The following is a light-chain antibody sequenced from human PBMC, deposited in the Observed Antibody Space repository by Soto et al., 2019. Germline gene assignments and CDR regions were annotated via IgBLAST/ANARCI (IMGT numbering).Light chain of an antibody. J-gene: IGKJ1*01. CDR2: GAS. Sequence: IQLTQSPSSLSASVGDRVTITCRASQGISSNLAWYQQKPGRAPKLLIFGASTLQSGVPSRFSGSGSGTDFTLTISSLQAEDVATYFCQQLNSYPPLTFGQGTKVEIK. V-gene: IGKV1-9*01. CDR1: QGISSN. CDR3: QQLNSYPPLT.